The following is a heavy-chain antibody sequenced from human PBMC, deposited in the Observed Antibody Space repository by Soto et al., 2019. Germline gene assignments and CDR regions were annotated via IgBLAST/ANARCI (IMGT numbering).Heavy chain of an antibody. CDR2: ISAYNGNT. J-gene: IGHJ4*02. CDR3: ARGLKQGNRYCSSTSCYVL. D-gene: IGHD2-2*01. CDR1: GYTFTSYG. Sequence: ASVKVSCKASGYTFTSYGISWVRQAPGQGLEWMGWISAYNGNTNYEQKLKGRVTMTKNTSISTAYMELRSLGSEDTAVYYCARGLKQGNRYCSSTSCYVLWGQGTLVTVSS. V-gene: IGHV1-18*01.